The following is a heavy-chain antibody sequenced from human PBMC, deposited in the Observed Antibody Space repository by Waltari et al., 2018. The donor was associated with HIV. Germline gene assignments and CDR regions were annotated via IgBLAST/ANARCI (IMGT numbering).Heavy chain of an antibody. CDR2: IYPADSDT. CDR1: GFSFPCTW. J-gene: IGHJ3*01. V-gene: IGHV5-51*03. CDR3: AKLQNGFDF. Sequence: EVKLVPSGAELKKPGESLRISCNGYGFSFPCTWIGWVRQKPGKGLEWTGSIYPADSDTKYSPSFQGQVTISADKSIGTAYLHWSSLKVADTAMYYCAKLQNGFDFWGQGTRLTVSS.